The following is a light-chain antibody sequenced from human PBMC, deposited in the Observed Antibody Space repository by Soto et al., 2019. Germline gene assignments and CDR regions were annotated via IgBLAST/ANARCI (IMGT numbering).Light chain of an antibody. Sequence: EVVLTQSPGTLSLSPGERATLSCRASQSVSSNYLAWYQQKPGQAPRLLIYGASSRATGIPDRFSGSGSGTDFTLTISRLEPEDFAVYYCQQYGSSPPWTFGQGTTVEI. V-gene: IGKV3-20*01. CDR2: GAS. J-gene: IGKJ1*01. CDR1: QSVSSNY. CDR3: QQYGSSPPWT.